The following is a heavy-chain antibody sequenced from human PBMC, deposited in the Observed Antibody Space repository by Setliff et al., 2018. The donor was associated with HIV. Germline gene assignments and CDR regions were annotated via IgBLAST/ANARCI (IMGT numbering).Heavy chain of an antibody. D-gene: IGHD6-13*01. V-gene: IGHV4-28*03. Sequence: SETLSLTCAVSGSSISSSYRWGWIRQSPGKGLEWIGNIYNSGSTYYNPSLKSRVAMSVDTSKNQFSLKLTSVSAADTAVYYCARGVAAAGMLMDVWGKGTTVTVSS. CDR1: GSSISSSYR. CDR3: ARGVAAAGMLMDV. J-gene: IGHJ6*03. CDR2: IYNSGST.